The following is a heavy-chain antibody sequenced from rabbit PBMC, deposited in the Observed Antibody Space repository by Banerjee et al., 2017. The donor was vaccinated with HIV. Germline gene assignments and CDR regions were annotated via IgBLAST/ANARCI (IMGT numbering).Heavy chain of an antibody. V-gene: IGHV1S7*01. CDR2: IYAGKGST. Sequence: QLKETGGGLVQPGGSLTLSCKASGFDFSSYYMSWVRQAPGKGLEWIGIIYAGKGSTDYASWVNGRFTISSDNAQNTVDLQMNSLTAADTATYFCARDYAGSNVFYFNLWGQGTLVTVS. D-gene: IGHD4-2*01. CDR3: ARDYAGSNVFYFNL. J-gene: IGHJ4*01. CDR1: GFDFSSYY.